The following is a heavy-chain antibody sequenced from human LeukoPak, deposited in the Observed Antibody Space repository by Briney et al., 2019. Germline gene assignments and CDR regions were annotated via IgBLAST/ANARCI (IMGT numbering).Heavy chain of an antibody. J-gene: IGHJ4*02. D-gene: IGHD6-6*01. CDR2: ISGTGGSK. CDR1: GFTFSNYA. Sequence: GGSLRLSCAASGFTFSNYAMSWVRQAPGKGLEWVSGISGTGGSKYYADSVKGRFTISRDNSKNTLYLQMSSLRAEDTAVYYCARGGGSSSHYWGQGTLVTVSS. V-gene: IGHV3-23*01. CDR3: ARGGGSSSHY.